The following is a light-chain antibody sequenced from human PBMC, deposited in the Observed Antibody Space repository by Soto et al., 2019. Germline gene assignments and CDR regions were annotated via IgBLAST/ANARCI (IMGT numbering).Light chain of an antibody. CDR3: QQYGTSPQT. CDR1: LSVSGTY. V-gene: IGKV3-20*01. CDR2: DVS. J-gene: IGKJ5*01. Sequence: IVLTQSPGTLSLSPGERASLSCRASLSVSGTYLAWYQQRPGQAPRLLIYDVSSRATGIPDRFSGSGSGSDFTLTINRLEPEDFAVYYCQQYGTSPQTFGQGTRLEIK.